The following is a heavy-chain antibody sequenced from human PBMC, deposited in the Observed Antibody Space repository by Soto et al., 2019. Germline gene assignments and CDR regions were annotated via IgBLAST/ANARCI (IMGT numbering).Heavy chain of an antibody. CDR2: INHSGST. J-gene: IGHJ4*02. V-gene: IGHV4-34*01. Sequence: SETLSLTCAVYGGSSSGYYWSWIRQPPGKGLEWIGEINHSGSTNYNPSLKSRVTISVDTSKNQFSLKLSSVTAADTAVYYCATHPPYGPLDHWGQGTLVTVSS. D-gene: IGHD4-17*01. CDR1: GGSSSGYY. CDR3: ATHPPYGPLDH.